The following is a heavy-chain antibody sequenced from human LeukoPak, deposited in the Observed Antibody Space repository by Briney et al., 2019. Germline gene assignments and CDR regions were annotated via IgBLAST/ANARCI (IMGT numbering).Heavy chain of an antibody. CDR2: INPNSGGT. D-gene: IGHD4-17*01. V-gene: IGHV1-2*02. Sequence: ASVKVSCKASGYTFTGYYMHWVRQAPGQGLEWMGWINPNSGGTNYAQKFQGRVTMTRDTSISTAYMELSRLRSDDTAVYYCAREPSYGDYVAHFDYWGQGTLVTVSS. J-gene: IGHJ4*02. CDR1: GYTFTGYY. CDR3: AREPSYGDYVAHFDY.